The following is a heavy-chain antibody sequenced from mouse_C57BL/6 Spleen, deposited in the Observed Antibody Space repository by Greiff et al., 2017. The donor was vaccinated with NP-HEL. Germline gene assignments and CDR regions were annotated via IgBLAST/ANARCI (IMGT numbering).Heavy chain of an antibody. Sequence: VQLKESGAELVKPGASVKLSCTASGFNIKDYYMHWVKQRTEQGLEWIGRIDPEDGDTKYAPKFQGKATITADTPANTAYLQLSSLTSEDTAVYYCAPGLPKDAMDYWGQGTSVTVSS. CDR2: IDPEDGDT. CDR1: GFNIKDYY. J-gene: IGHJ4*01. CDR3: APGLPKDAMDY. D-gene: IGHD6-1*01. V-gene: IGHV14-2*01.